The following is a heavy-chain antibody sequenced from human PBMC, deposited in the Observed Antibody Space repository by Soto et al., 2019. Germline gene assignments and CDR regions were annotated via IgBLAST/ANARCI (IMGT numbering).Heavy chain of an antibody. CDR2: IDPSDSYT. D-gene: IGHD5-12*01. V-gene: IGHV5-10-1*01. J-gene: IGHJ6*02. Sequence: EVQLVQSGAEVKKPGESLRISCKGSGYSFTSYWISWVRQMPGKGLEWMGRIDPSDSYTNYSPSFQGHVTISADKSISTASLLWSRLPVSDTAMYYCARLAMATRRGYYGMDVWGQGTTVTVSS. CDR1: GYSFTSYW. CDR3: ARLAMATRRGYYGMDV.